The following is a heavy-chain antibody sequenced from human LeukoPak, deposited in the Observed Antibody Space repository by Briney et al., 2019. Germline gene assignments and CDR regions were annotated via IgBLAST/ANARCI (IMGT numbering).Heavy chain of an antibody. CDR1: GYSFTSYW. Sequence: GESLKISCKGSGYSFTSYWIGWVRQMPGKGLEWMGIIYPGDSDTRYSPSFQGQVTISADKSISTAYLQWSSLKASDTAMYYCARDLYDSSGYYYNFDYWGQGTLVTVSS. J-gene: IGHJ4*02. D-gene: IGHD3-22*01. CDR2: IYPGDSDT. CDR3: ARDLYDSSGYYYNFDY. V-gene: IGHV5-51*01.